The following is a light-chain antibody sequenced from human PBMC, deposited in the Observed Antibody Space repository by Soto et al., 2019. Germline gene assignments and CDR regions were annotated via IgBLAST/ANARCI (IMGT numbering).Light chain of an antibody. CDR1: QSVSSN. Sequence: EIVMTQSPATLSVSPGEGATVSCRASQSVSSNLAWYQQKPGQAPRLLIYGASSRATGIPDRFSGSGSGTDFTLTISRLEPEDFAVYYCQQYGSSLSITFGQGTRLEIK. CDR2: GAS. V-gene: IGKV3-20*01. CDR3: QQYGSSLSIT. J-gene: IGKJ5*01.